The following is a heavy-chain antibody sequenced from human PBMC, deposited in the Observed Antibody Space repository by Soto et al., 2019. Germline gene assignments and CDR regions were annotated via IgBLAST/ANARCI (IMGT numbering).Heavy chain of an antibody. CDR1: GFTFSSYA. J-gene: IGHJ4*02. D-gene: IGHD2-15*01. CDR2: ISGSGGRT. CDR3: ANSDCSGGSCYSEFDY. Sequence: GGSLRLSCAASGFTFSSYAMSWVRQAPGKGLEWVSAISGSGGRTYYADSVKGRFTIPRDNSKNTLYLQMNSLRAEDTAVYYCANSDCSGGSCYSEFDYWGQGTLVTVSS. V-gene: IGHV3-23*01.